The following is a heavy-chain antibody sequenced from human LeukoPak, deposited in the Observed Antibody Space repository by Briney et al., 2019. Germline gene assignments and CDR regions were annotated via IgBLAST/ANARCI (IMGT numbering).Heavy chain of an antibody. CDR1: GFTFSSYA. D-gene: IGHD5-12*01. J-gene: IGHJ6*02. CDR2: ISSNGGST. Sequence: GGSLRLSCAASGFTFSSYAMHWVRQAPGKGLEYVSAISSNGGSTYYANSVKGRFTISGDNSKNTLYLQMGSLRAEDMAVYYCARDMIGYDYNYYYGMDVWGQGTTVTVSS. V-gene: IGHV3-64*01. CDR3: ARDMIGYDYNYYYGMDV.